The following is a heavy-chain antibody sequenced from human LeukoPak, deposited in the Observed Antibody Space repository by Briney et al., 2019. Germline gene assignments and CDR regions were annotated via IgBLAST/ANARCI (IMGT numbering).Heavy chain of an antibody. CDR2: ITTLSSYI. D-gene: IGHD4-17*01. CDR1: GFTFSNYN. CDR3: AKDRSMTTVTPFDN. J-gene: IGHJ4*02. Sequence: GGSLRLSCAASGFTFSNYNMNWVRQAPGKGLEWVASITTLSSYIYYADSVKGRFTISRDNAKNSLFLQMNSLRAEDTAFYYCAKDRSMTTVTPFDNWGQGTLVAVSS. V-gene: IGHV3-21*01.